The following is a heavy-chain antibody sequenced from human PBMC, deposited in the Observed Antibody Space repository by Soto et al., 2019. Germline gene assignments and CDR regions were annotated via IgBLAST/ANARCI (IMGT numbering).Heavy chain of an antibody. CDR2: VSAYDGHT. Sequence: QVQLVQSGAEVMKPGASVKVSCKASGYTFTNYHITWVRQAPGQGLEWMGGVSAYDGHTSSAQKLQGRCTMTTDTSTNTAYMELRSLRCDDTAVYYCARGDWYFDYWGQGTLVTVSS. J-gene: IGHJ4*02. CDR3: ARGDWYFDY. CDR1: GYTFTNYH. V-gene: IGHV1-18*01. D-gene: IGHD2-21*01.